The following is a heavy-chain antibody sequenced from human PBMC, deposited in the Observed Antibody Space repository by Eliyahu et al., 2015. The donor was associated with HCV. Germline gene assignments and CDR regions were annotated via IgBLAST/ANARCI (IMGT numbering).Heavy chain of an antibody. V-gene: IGHV4-59*01. J-gene: IGHJ4*02. CDR3: VRGGGAGDS. CDR1: GGSITSYY. D-gene: IGHD3-10*01. CDR2: IYYNGST. Sequence: QVQLQESGPGLVKPSETLSLTCTVSGGSITSYYWSWIRQPPGKGLEWIGYIYYNGSTKYNPSLKSRVTISVDTSKNQFSLKLTSVTAADTALYYCVRGGGAGDSWGQGALVTVSS.